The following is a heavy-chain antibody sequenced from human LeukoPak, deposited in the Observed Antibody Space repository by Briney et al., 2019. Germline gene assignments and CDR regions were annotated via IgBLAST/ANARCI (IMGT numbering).Heavy chain of an antibody. CDR3: TRLAGGDAYDI. D-gene: IGHD2-15*01. J-gene: IGHJ3*02. CDR2: IYSGGST. V-gene: IGHV3-53*01. CDR1: GFTVSSNY. Sequence: GGSLRLSCAASGFTVSSNYMSWVRQAPGKGLDWVSVIYSGGSTYYADSVKGRFTISRDNSENTLYLQMNSLRAEDTAVYYCTRLAGGDAYDIWGPGTMVTVSS.